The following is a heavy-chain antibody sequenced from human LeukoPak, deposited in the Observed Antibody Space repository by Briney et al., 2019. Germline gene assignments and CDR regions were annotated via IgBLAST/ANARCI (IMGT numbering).Heavy chain of an antibody. CDR2: IKQDGSEK. CDR3: ASVPPTYDFWSGYYMYYYMDV. D-gene: IGHD3-3*01. V-gene: IGHV3-7*01. CDR1: GFTFSSYW. Sequence: PGGSLRLSCAASGFTFSSYWMSWVRQAPGKGLEWVANIKQDGSEKYYVESVKGRFTISRDNAKNSLYLQMNSMRAEDTAVYYCASVPPTYDFWSGYYMYYYMDVWGKGTTVTVSS. J-gene: IGHJ6*03.